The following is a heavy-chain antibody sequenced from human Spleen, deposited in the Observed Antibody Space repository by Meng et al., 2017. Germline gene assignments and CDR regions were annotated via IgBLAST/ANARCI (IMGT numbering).Heavy chain of an antibody. CDR1: GGSISGGGFY. CDR2: VNHSGNT. J-gene: IGHJ4*02. Sequence: QVQLQGPGPGLGKPSETLSLTCTVSGGSISGGGFYWSWIRQRPGKGLEWIGEVNHSGNTNYNPSLESRATISVDTSQNNLSLKLSSVTAADSAVYYCARGPTTMAHDFDYWGQGTLVTVSS. CDR3: ARGPTTMAHDFDY. D-gene: IGHD4-11*01. V-gene: IGHV4-31*03.